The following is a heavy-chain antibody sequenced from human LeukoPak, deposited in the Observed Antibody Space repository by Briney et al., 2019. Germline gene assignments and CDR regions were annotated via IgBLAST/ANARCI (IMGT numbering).Heavy chain of an antibody. CDR3: ARDQYDTWSRRGNFDS. D-gene: IGHD3-3*01. Sequence: GGSLRLSCVASGFTFSSSWMSWVRQAPGKGLEWVANIKQDGSEKSYVESVRGRFTISRDNAKNSLYLQMNSLRVEDTAVFYCARDQYDTWSRRGNFDSWGQGTLVIVSS. CDR1: GFTFSSSW. CDR2: IKQDGSEK. J-gene: IGHJ4*02. V-gene: IGHV3-7*03.